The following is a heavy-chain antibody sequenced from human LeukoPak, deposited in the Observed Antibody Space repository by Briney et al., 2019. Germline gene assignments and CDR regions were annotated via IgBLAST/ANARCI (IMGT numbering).Heavy chain of an antibody. D-gene: IGHD3-16*01. Sequence: GASVKVSCKTSGYTFTDHFMHWVRQAPGQGLEWMGWMNPDSGGTYYAQKFQCRVTMTRDTSISTAYMELSNLRSDDTAVYFCATRGGHSLAAHNGDWGQGTLVTVSS. J-gene: IGHJ4*02. CDR1: GYTFTDHF. V-gene: IGHV1-2*02. CDR2: MNPDSGGT. CDR3: ATRGGHSLAAHNGD.